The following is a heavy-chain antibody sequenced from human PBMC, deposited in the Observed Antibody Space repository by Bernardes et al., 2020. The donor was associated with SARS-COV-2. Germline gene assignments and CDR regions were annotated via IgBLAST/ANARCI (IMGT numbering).Heavy chain of an antibody. CDR3: ARDTVAVAGTESYYYYYGMDV. J-gene: IGHJ6*02. V-gene: IGHV1-18*04. D-gene: IGHD6-19*01. Sequence: ASVKVSCKASGYTFTSYGISWVRQAPGQGLEWMGWISAYNGNTNYAQKLQGRVTMTTDTSTSTAYMELRSLRSDDTAVYYCARDTVAVAGTESYYYYYGMDVWGQGTTVTVSS. CDR2: ISAYNGNT. CDR1: GYTFTSYG.